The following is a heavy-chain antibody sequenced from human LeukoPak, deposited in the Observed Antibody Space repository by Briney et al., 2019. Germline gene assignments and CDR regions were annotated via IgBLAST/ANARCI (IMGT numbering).Heavy chain of an antibody. D-gene: IGHD2-15*01. J-gene: IGHJ4*02. CDR3: ARVRNEDVRVIDY. CDR1: GYTFTDYY. CDR2: INTNTGNP. V-gene: IGHV7-4-1*02. Sequence: GASVKVSCKASGYTFTDYYMHWVRQAPGQGLEWMGWINTNTGNPTYAQGFTGRFVFSLDTSVSTAYLQISSLKAEDTAVYYCARVRNEDVRVIDYWGQGTLVTVSS.